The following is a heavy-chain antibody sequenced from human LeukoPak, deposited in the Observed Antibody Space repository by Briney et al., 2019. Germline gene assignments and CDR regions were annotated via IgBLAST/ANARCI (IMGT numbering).Heavy chain of an antibody. V-gene: IGHV3-66*01. D-gene: IGHD3-22*01. Sequence: GGSLRLSCAASGFTVRSNYMSWVRQAPGKGLEWVSVIYSGGSTYHADSVKGRFTISRDDSKNTLFLQMNSLRAEDTAVYYCAREDYYFDSSGTHYCDYWGQGTLVTVSS. J-gene: IGHJ4*02. CDR2: IYSGGST. CDR1: GFTVRSNY. CDR3: AREDYYFDSSGTHYCDY.